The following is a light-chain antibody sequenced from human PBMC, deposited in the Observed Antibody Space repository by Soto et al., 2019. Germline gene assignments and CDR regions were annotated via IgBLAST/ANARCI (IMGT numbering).Light chain of an antibody. Sequence: QAVVTQPPSASGTPGQRVTISCSGSSSNIGSKTVNWYQRLPGTAPKPLIYYNNQRPSGVPDRFSGSKSGTSASLAIGGLQSDDEADYYCAAWDASLNGVVFGGGTKLTVL. CDR3: AAWDASLNGVV. CDR2: YNN. V-gene: IGLV1-44*01. CDR1: SSNIGSKT. J-gene: IGLJ2*01.